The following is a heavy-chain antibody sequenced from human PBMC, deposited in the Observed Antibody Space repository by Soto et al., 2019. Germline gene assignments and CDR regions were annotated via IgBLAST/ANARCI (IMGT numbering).Heavy chain of an antibody. D-gene: IGHD3-10*01. Sequence: ASVKVSCKASGYTFTSYDMNWVRQATGQGLEWMGWMNPNSGNTGYAQKFQGRVTMTRNTSISTAYMELSSLRSEDTAVYYCARGYGFMGGSGSYLIYYYYYGMDVWGQGTTVTVSS. CDR3: ARGYGFMGGSGSYLIYYYYYGMDV. V-gene: IGHV1-8*02. J-gene: IGHJ6*02. CDR2: MNPNSGNT. CDR1: GYTFTSYD.